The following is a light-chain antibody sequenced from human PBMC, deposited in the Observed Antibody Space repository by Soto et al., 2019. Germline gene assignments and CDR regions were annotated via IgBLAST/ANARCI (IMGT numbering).Light chain of an antibody. Sequence: EIGKTQSPAIVSGSPGEGATLSCTARQSLSSNLAWHQQNTGQAPRLVIYGASTRDTGIPARFSGIVSGTEFTLTLRSVQSEDCAVYYGQQYDNWPITFCPGTRVDIK. J-gene: IGKJ5*01. CDR1: QSLSSN. CDR2: GAS. V-gene: IGKV3-15*01. CDR3: QQYDNWPIT.